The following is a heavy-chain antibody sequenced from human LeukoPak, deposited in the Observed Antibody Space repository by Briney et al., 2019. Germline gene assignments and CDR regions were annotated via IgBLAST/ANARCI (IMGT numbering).Heavy chain of an antibody. CDR3: ARDLTMLGTPGDDFDY. Sequence: GGSLRLSCAASGFTFSSHWMHWVRQAPGKGLVWVSRINENGRTTSYADSVKGRFTISRDNAKNTVYLQMTSLRAEDTAIYYCARDLTMLGTPGDDFDYWGQGSLVTVSS. V-gene: IGHV3-74*01. J-gene: IGHJ4*02. CDR1: GFTFSSHW. D-gene: IGHD3-3*01. CDR2: INENGRTT.